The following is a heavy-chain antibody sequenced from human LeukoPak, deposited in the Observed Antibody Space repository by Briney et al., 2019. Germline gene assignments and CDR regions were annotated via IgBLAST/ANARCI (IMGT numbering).Heavy chain of an antibody. CDR3: AKAYGSGNYRYYFDY. J-gene: IGHJ4*02. Sequence: PGGSLRLSCAASGFTFSSYGMHWVRQAPGKGLEWVAFIRYDGSNKYYADSVKGRFTISRDNSKNTLYLQMNSLRAEDTAVYYCAKAYGSGNYRYYFDYWGQGTLVTVSS. CDR2: IRYDGSNK. CDR1: GFTFSSYG. D-gene: IGHD3-10*01. V-gene: IGHV3-30*02.